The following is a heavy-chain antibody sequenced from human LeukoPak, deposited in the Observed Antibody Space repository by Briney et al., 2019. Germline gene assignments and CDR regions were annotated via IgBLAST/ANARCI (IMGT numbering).Heavy chain of an antibody. CDR3: ARVGRKGAGQLGY. CDR1: GYTFTSYD. CDR2: MNPNSGNT. D-gene: IGHD1-1*01. Sequence: ASVKVSCKASGYTFTSYDINWVRQAPRQGLEWMGWMNPNSGNTGYAQKFQGRVTMTRNTSISTAYMELSSLRSEDTAVYYCARVGRKGAGQLGYWGQGTLVTVSS. J-gene: IGHJ4*02. V-gene: IGHV1-8*01.